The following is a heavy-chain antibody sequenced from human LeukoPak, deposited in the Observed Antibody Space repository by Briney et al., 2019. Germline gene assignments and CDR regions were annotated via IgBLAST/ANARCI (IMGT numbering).Heavy chain of an antibody. CDR3: ARADYGDEDY. D-gene: IGHD4-17*01. CDR1: GFTFNNYG. CDR2: ISYDGSNK. V-gene: IGHV3-30*03. Sequence: AGGSLRLSCAASGFTFNNYGMHWVRQAPGKGLEWVAVISYDGSNKYYADSVKGRFTISRDNSKNTLYLQMNSLRAEDTAVYYCARADYGDEDYWGQGTLVTVSS. J-gene: IGHJ4*02.